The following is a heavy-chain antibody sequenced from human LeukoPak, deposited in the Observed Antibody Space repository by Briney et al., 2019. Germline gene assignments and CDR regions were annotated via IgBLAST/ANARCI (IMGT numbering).Heavy chain of an antibody. D-gene: IGHD1-26*01. CDR3: ARNRVGEAGYFDY. Sequence: ASVKVSCKASVYTFTIYGINWVRQAPGQGLEWMGWISAYNGNRNYAQRFQGRVTMTTNSSTRTAYMELRSLRSDDTAIYYCARNRVGEAGYFDYWGQGTLVTVSS. V-gene: IGHV1-18*01. CDR2: ISAYNGNR. CDR1: VYTFTIYG. J-gene: IGHJ4*01.